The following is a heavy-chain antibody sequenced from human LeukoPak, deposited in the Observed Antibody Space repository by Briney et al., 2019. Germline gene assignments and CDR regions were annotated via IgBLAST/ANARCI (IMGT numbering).Heavy chain of an antibody. D-gene: IGHD3-22*01. CDR1: GGSISSSSYY. V-gene: IGHV4-39*07. J-gene: IGHJ4*02. Sequence: SETLSLTCTVSGGSISSSSYYWGWIRQPPGQGLKWSGSTNYSGSTYYNPSLQSRVTISVAKSQNQFSLKLRAVDASDTAASYCARDHFTMIGVVVAFDYWVQGTLVTVSS. CDR2: TNYSGST. CDR3: ARDHFTMIGVVVAFDY.